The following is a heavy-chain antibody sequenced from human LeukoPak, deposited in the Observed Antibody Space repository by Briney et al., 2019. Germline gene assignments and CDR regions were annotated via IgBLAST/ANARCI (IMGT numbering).Heavy chain of an antibody. Sequence: GGSLRLSCAASGFTFSTYVMSWARQAPGKGLEWVSTISGTGDTTYYADSVKGRFTISRDNSKNTLYLQMNSPRAEDTAVYYCAKALLSYSSFFDYWGQGTLVTVSS. CDR1: GFTFSTYV. J-gene: IGHJ4*02. CDR2: ISGTGDTT. D-gene: IGHD6-6*01. V-gene: IGHV3-23*01. CDR3: AKALLSYSSFFDY.